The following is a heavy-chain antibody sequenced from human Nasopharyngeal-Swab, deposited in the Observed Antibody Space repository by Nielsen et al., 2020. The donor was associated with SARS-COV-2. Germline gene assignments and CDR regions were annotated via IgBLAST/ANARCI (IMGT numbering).Heavy chain of an antibody. CDR2: ISSSSSTI. CDR1: GFTFSNAW. D-gene: IGHD6-13*01. V-gene: IGHV3-48*02. J-gene: IGHJ6*02. CDR3: ARDPQYSSSWSYYYYYGMDV. Sequence: GESLKISCAASGFTFSNAWMSWVRQAPGKGLEWVSYISSSSSTIYYADSVKGRFTISRDNAKNSLYLQMNSLRDEDTAVYYCARDPQYSSSWSYYYYYGMDVWGQGTTVTVSS.